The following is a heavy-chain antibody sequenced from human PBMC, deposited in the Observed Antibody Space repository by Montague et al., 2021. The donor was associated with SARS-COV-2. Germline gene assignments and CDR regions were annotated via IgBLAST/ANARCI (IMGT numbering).Heavy chain of an antibody. D-gene: IGHD6-19*01. V-gene: IGHV4-31*03. CDR1: GGSFSSSSYY. Sequence: TLSLTCSVSGGSFSSSSYYWGWIRQPPGKGLEWIGYIYYSGSTYYNPSLKSRLTISADTSKNQFSLKPSSVTAADTAVYYCARVHFVSSGWYPDAFDIWGQGTMVTVSS. CDR2: IYYSGST. CDR3: ARVHFVSSGWYPDAFDI. J-gene: IGHJ3*02.